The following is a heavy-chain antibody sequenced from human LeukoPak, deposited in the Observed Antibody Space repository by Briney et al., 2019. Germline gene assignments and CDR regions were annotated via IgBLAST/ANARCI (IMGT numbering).Heavy chain of an antibody. D-gene: IGHD6-19*01. J-gene: IGHJ4*02. Sequence: PSETLSLTCAVYGGSFSGYYWSWIRQPPGKGLEWIGEINHSGSTNYNPSLKSRVTISVDTSKNQFSLKLSSVTAADTAVYYCARRKNSSGWYVGSFDYWGQGTLVTVSS. CDR1: GGSFSGYY. V-gene: IGHV4-34*01. CDR3: ARRKNSSGWYVGSFDY. CDR2: INHSGST.